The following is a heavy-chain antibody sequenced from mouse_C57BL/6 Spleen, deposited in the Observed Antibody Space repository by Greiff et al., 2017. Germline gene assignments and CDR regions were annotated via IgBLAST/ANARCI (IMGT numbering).Heavy chain of an antibody. V-gene: IGHV5-9*01. J-gene: IGHJ2*01. CDR1: GFTFSSYT. Sequence: EVKLMESGGGLVKPGGSLKLSCAASGFTFSSYTMPWVRQTPEKRLEWVATISGGGGNTYYPDSVKGRFTISRDNAKNTLYLQMSSLRSEESALYYCARRIYYGSSHYFDYWGQGTTLTVSS. CDR3: ARRIYYGSSHYFDY. D-gene: IGHD1-1*01. CDR2: ISGGGGNT.